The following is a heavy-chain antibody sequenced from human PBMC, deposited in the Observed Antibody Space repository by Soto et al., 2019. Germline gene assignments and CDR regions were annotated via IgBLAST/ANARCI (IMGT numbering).Heavy chain of an antibody. CDR2: INHSGST. J-gene: IGHJ3*02. CDR1: GGSFSGYF. V-gene: IGHV4-34*01. D-gene: IGHD2-2*03. Sequence: QVQLQQWGAGLLKPSETLSLTCAVYGGSFSGYFWSWIRQPPGKGLEWIGEINHSGSTNYNPSLKSRVTLSVDTSKNQFSLKLSSVTAADTAVYYCARWIGAFDIWGQGTMVTVSS. CDR3: ARWIGAFDI.